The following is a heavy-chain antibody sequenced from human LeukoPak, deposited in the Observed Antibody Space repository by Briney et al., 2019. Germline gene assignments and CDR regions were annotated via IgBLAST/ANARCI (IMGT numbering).Heavy chain of an antibody. V-gene: IGHV3-23*01. CDR1: GFTFSSYA. J-gene: IGHJ4*02. Sequence: GGSVRLSCADSGFTFSSYAMSWVRQAPGKGLEWVSAISGSGGSTYYADSVKGRFTISRDNSKNTLYLQMNSLRAEDTAVYYCARHRAGYYDTSGYYYDYWGQGTLVTVSS. CDR2: ISGSGGST. CDR3: ARHRAGYYDTSGYYYDY. D-gene: IGHD3-22*01.